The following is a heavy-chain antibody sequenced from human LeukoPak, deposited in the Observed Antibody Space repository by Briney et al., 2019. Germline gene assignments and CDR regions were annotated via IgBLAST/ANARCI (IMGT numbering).Heavy chain of an antibody. D-gene: IGHD2-15*01. Sequence: GGSLRLSCAASGFTFSSYWMHWVRQAPGKGLEWVSSISGSGDTTYYADSVKGRFAISRDNSKNTLSLQMNSLRAEDTALYFCAKVAHYCSAGTCSYYFDFWGQGTLVSVSS. V-gene: IGHV3-23*01. CDR1: GFTFSSYW. J-gene: IGHJ4*02. CDR2: ISGSGDTT. CDR3: AKVAHYCSAGTCSYYFDF.